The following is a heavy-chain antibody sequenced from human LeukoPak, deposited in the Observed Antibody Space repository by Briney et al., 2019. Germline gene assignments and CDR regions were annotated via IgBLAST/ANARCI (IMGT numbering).Heavy chain of an antibody. CDR3: AKDPPRDY. J-gene: IGHJ4*02. CDR1: AFTFSRYW. V-gene: IGHV3-7*03. Sequence: AGGSLRLSCAASAFTFSRYWTTWVRQAPGKGLEWVANINEDGSEKYYLDSVRGRFTISRDNAKNSLYLQMNSLRAEDTAVYYCAKDPPRDYWGQGTLVTVSS. CDR2: INEDGSEK.